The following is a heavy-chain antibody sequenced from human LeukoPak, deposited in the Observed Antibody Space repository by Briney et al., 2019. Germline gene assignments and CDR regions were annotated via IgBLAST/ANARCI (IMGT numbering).Heavy chain of an antibody. CDR2: IYSSGST. CDR1: GGSISTYY. V-gene: IGHV4-4*07. CDR3: AGRDGYREDY. Sequence: PSETQSLTCTVSGGSISTYYWSWIRQPAGKGLEWIGRIYSSGSTNYNPSLKSRVTMSVDTSKNQFSLKLSSVTAADTAVYYCAGRDGYREDYWGQGTLVTVSS. J-gene: IGHJ4*02. D-gene: IGHD5-12*01.